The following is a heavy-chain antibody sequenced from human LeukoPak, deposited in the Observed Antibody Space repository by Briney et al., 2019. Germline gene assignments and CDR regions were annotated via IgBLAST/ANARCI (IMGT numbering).Heavy chain of an antibody. V-gene: IGHV3-13*01. J-gene: IGHJ3*02. CDR2: IGTAGDT. D-gene: IGHD6-13*01. CDR3: SRGGAPAGFAYDI. Sequence: GGSLRLSCATSGFTFSNFEMHWLRQATGEGLEWVSAIGTAGDTYYPDSVKGRFTISRDNAKNSVYLQMNNLRAGDTAVYYCSRGGAPAGFAYDIWGHGTVVTVSS. CDR1: GFTFSNFE.